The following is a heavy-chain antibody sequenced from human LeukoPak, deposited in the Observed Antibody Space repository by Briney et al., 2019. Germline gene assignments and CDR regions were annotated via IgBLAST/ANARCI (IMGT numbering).Heavy chain of an antibody. D-gene: IGHD1-26*01. CDR2: IKQDGSEM. CDR1: GFTFNNYW. Sequence: GGSLRLSCAASGFTFNNYWMSWVRQAPGKGLECVANIKQDGSEMYYVDSVKGRFTISRDNAKNSLYLQMNSLRAEDTAVYYCVKNSIVGATRYFQHWGQGTLVTVSS. CDR3: VKNSIVGATRYFQH. J-gene: IGHJ1*01. V-gene: IGHV3-7*01.